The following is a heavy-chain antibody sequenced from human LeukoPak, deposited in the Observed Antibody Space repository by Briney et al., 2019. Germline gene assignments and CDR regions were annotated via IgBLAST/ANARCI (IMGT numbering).Heavy chain of an antibody. CDR2: INHSGTT. Sequence: PSETLSLTCTVSGGSISTSSYYWSWIRQPPGKGLEWIGEINHSGTTNYNPSLKSRVTISVDTSKNQFSLQLSSANAADTAVYYCARRTSDDYGDYGDYWGQGTLVTVSS. CDR1: GGSISTSSYY. V-gene: IGHV4-39*01. CDR3: ARRTSDDYGDYGDY. J-gene: IGHJ4*02. D-gene: IGHD4-17*01.